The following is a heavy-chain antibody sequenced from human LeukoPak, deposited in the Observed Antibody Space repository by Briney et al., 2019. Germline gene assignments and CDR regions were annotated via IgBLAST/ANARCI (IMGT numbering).Heavy chain of an antibody. CDR1: GFTFSSHA. CDR3: ARDSQDGNNTLGVDY. D-gene: IGHD5-24*01. Sequence: PGQSLRLSCAASGFTFSSHAMHWVSQAPGKGLKWGAVISYDGSNKYYADSVKGRFTISRDNSKNTLYLQMNSLRPEDTAVFYCARDSQDGNNTLGVDYWGQGTLVAVSS. V-gene: IGHV3-30*04. CDR2: ISYDGSNK. J-gene: IGHJ4*02.